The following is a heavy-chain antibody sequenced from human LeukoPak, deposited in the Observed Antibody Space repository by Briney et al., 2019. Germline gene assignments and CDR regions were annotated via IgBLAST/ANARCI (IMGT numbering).Heavy chain of an antibody. CDR1: GGSISSYY. CDR3: ARKVEQRRMGFDY. D-gene: IGHD1/OR15-1a*01. V-gene: IGHV4-38-2*02. Sequence: PSETLSLTCTVSGGSISSYYWGWIRQPPGKGLEWIGSIYHSGSTYYNLSLKSRVTISVDTSKNQFSLKLSSVTAADTAVYYCARKVEQRRMGFDYWGQGTLVTVSS. CDR2: IYHSGST. J-gene: IGHJ4*02.